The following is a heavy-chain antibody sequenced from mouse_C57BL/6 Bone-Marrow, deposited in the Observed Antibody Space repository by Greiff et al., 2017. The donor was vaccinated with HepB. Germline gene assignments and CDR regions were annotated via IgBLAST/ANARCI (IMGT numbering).Heavy chain of an antibody. Sequence: QVQLQQPGAELVKPGASVKLSCKASGYTFTSYWMQWVKQRPGQGLEWIGEIDPSDSYTNYNQKFKGKATLTVDTSSSTAYMQLSSLTSEDSAVYYCARKGGMGNYWYFDVWGTGTTVTVSS. CDR1: GYTFTSYW. J-gene: IGHJ1*03. CDR3: ARKGGMGNYWYFDV. D-gene: IGHD2-10*02. CDR2: IDPSDSYT. V-gene: IGHV1-50*01.